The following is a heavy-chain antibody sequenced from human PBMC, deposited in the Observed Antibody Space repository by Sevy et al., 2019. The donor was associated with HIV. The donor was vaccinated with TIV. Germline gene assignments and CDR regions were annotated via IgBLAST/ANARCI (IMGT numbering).Heavy chain of an antibody. CDR1: GYTFTSYG. CDR3: AGDYAAYGGVVAALDAFDI. V-gene: IGHV1-18*01. J-gene: IGHJ3*02. CDR2: ISAYNGNT. Sequence: ASVKVSCKASGYTFTSYGISWVRQAPGQGLEWMGWISAYNGNTNYAQKLQGRVTMTTNTSTSTAYMGLRSLRSDDTAVYYCAGDYAAYGGVVAALDAFDIWGQGTMVTVSS. D-gene: IGHD2-15*01.